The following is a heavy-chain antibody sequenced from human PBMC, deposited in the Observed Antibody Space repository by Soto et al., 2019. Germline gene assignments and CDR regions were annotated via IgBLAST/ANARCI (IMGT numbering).Heavy chain of an antibody. CDR3: ARDRAAVVVPAAAPSFDY. J-gene: IGHJ4*02. V-gene: IGHV1-69*01. D-gene: IGHD2-2*01. Sequence: QVQLVQSGAEVKKPGSSVKVSCKASGGTFSSDAISWVRQAPGQGLEWMGGIIPIFGTANYAQKFQGRVTITADESTSTAYMELSSLRTADTALYYCARDRAAVVVPAAAPSFDYWGQGTLVTVSS. CDR2: IIPIFGTA. CDR1: GGTFSSDA.